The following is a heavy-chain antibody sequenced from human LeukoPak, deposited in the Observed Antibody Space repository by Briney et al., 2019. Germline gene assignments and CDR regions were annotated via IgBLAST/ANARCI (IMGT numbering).Heavy chain of an antibody. D-gene: IGHD3-16*02. CDR2: IYHTGST. Sequence: SETLSLTWAVYGYSISSGYYGCWVRQAPGKGLEGIWSIYHTGSTEYNRSLKGRLTISVDMWKNQFSLNLRSVAAADTAVYYRARDKDDYVWGTYRWWGQGMLVTVSS. CDR3: ARDKDDYVWGTYRW. V-gene: IGHV4-38-2*01. J-gene: IGHJ4*02. CDR1: GYSISSGYY.